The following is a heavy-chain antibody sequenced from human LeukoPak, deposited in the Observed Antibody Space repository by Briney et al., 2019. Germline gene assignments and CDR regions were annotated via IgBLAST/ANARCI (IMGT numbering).Heavy chain of an antibody. CDR3: AKDGVAAKIMYYFDD. J-gene: IGHJ4*02. CDR1: GFSFNRHG. CDR2: ISGSGGST. D-gene: IGHD6-19*01. Sequence: QPGGSLRLSCAASGFSFNRHGMSWVRQAPGKGLEWVAAISGSGGSTDYADSVKGRFTIARDNSKNTLYLQMNSLRAEDTAVYYCAKDGVAAKIMYYFDDWGQGTLVTVSS. V-gene: IGHV3-23*01.